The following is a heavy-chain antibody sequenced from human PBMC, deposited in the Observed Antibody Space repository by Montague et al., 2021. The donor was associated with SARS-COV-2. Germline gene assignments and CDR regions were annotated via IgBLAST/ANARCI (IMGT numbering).Heavy chain of an antibody. D-gene: IGHD3-22*01. J-gene: IGHJ4*02. CDR1: VGSISSNNCY. Sequence: SETLSLTCTVSVGSISSNNCYWGWIRQPPGQALEWIGSIYYSGSTYSNPSLKSRVTMSVVTSENQFSLKLSSVTAADTAVYYCAGDGFYYDRSGPSNFDYWGQGTLVTVSS. V-gene: IGHV4-39*07. CDR3: AGDGFYYDRSGPSNFDY. CDR2: IYYSGST.